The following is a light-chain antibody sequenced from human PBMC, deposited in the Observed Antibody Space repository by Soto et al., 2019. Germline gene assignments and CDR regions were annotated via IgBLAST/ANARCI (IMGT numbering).Light chain of an antibody. CDR3: QQLNSYPPWT. Sequence: IQLTQSPSSLSASVGDRVTITCRASPGISSYLAWYQQKPGKAPKVLIYAAYTLQSGVPSRFSGSGSGTAFTLTISSLQPEDFATYYCQQLNSYPPWTFGQGTKVEIK. CDR2: AAY. CDR1: PGISSY. J-gene: IGKJ1*01. V-gene: IGKV1-9*01.